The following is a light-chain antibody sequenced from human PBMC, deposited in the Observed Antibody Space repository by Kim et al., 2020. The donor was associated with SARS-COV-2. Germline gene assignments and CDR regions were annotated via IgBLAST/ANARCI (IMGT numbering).Light chain of an antibody. J-gene: IGLJ2*01. Sequence: LTQPPSVSKGLRQTATLTCTGNSNIVGNQGAAWLQQHQGHPPKLLSYRNNNRPSGISERFSASRSGNTASLTITGLQPEDEADYYCSALDSSLSACVFGGGTQLTVL. CDR2: RNN. CDR3: SALDSSLSACV. V-gene: IGLV10-54*02. CDR1: SNIVGNQG.